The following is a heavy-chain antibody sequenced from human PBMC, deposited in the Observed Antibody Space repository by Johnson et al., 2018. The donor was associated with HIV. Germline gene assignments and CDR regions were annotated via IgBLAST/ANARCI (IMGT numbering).Heavy chain of an antibody. CDR1: GFIFDDYG. CDR2: INWNGGST. CDR3: VRGEEGAFDI. J-gene: IGHJ3*02. V-gene: IGHV3-20*04. Sequence: MLLVESGGGVVRPGGSLRLSCAASGFIFDDYGMSWVRQAPGKGLEWVSGINWNGGSTGYADSVKGRFTISRDNAKNSLFLQMTSLTAEDTAVFSCVRGEEGAFDIWGQGTMVTVSS.